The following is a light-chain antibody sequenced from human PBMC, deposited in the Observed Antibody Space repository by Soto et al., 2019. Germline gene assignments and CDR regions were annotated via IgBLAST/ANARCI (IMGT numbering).Light chain of an antibody. CDR2: GAS. Sequence: EIVMTQSPATLSVSPGGRATLSCRASQTISGTLAWYQQKPGQAPRLLIHGASTRAPGFPARFSGSGSGTDFTLTISSLQSEDFAVYYCQQYRNWPRTFGQGTKVDIK. V-gene: IGKV3-15*01. CDR1: QTISGT. J-gene: IGKJ1*01. CDR3: QQYRNWPRT.